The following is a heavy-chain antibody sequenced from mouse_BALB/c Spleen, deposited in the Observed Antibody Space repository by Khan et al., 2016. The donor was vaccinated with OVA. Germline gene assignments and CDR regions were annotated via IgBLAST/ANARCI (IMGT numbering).Heavy chain of an antibody. Sequence: QIQLVQSGPELKKPGETVKISCKASGYTFTNYGMNWVKQTPGKGLKWMGWINTYTGEPTYADDFKGRFAFSLETSASTAYLQINNLKNEDTATYCCASDGYWYFDVWGAGTTVTVSS. D-gene: IGHD2-3*01. CDR3: ASDGYWYFDV. CDR2: INTYTGEP. V-gene: IGHV9-3-1*01. CDR1: GYTFTNYG. J-gene: IGHJ1*01.